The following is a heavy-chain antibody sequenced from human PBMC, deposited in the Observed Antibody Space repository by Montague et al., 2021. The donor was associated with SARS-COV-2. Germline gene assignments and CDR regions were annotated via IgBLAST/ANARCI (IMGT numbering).Heavy chain of an antibody. D-gene: IGHD3-3*01. CDR1: GGPISRNY. Sequence: SETLSLTCTVSGGPISRNYWGWIRQPPGKGLDWIGSIYYSGSTYYKPSLKSRVTIYVDTSKNQFSLKLSSVTAADTAVYYCARHSGRDTIFGVITIPDAFDIWGQGTTVTVSS. J-gene: IGHJ3*02. CDR3: ARHSGRDTIFGVITIPDAFDI. CDR2: IYYSGST. V-gene: IGHV4-39*01.